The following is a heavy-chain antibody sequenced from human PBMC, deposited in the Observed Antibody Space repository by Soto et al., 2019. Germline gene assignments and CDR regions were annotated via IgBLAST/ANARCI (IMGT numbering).Heavy chain of an antibody. CDR2: ISYDGSNK. CDR3: AKEGSLDYCSSTSCPLDV. Sequence: VGSLRLSCAASGFTFSSYGMHWVRQAPGKGLEWVAVISYDGSNKYYADSVKGRFTISRDNSKNTLYLQMNSLRAEDTAVYYCAKEGSLDYCSSTSCPLDVWGQGTTVTVSS. D-gene: IGHD2-2*01. CDR1: GFTFSSYG. J-gene: IGHJ6*02. V-gene: IGHV3-30*18.